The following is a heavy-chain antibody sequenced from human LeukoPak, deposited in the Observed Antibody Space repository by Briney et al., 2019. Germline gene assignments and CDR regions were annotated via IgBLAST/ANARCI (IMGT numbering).Heavy chain of an antibody. CDR3: ARLAIGGEWLAGALVG. CDR1: RGSFSGYY. V-gene: IGHV4-34*01. Sequence: SETLSLTCAVYRGSFSGYYWGWIRQPPGKGLEWIGEINHSGSTNYNPSLNSRVTISVDTSKRQFSLELSSVTAADTAVYYCARLAIGGEWLAGALVGWGQGTLVTVSS. CDR2: INHSGST. D-gene: IGHD6-19*01. J-gene: IGHJ4*02.